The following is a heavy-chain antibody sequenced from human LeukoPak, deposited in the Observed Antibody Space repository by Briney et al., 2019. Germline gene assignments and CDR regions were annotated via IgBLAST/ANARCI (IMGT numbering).Heavy chain of an antibody. J-gene: IGHJ6*02. CDR2: IWYDGSNK. D-gene: IGHD6-13*01. CDR1: GFTFSSYG. Sequence: GGSLRLSCAASGFTFSSYGMHWVRQAPGKGLEWVAVIWYDGSNKYYADSVKGRFTISRDNSKNTLYLQMGSLRGEDMGVYYCARGKQLVPGTYFDYYYYGMDAWGQGTSVTVSS. CDR3: ARGKQLVPGTYFDYYYYGMDA. V-gene: IGHV3-33*01.